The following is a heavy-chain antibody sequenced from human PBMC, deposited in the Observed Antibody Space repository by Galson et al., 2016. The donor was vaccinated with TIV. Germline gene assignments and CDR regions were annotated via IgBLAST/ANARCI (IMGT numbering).Heavy chain of an antibody. D-gene: IGHD3-9*01. CDR1: GFTFSDYW. V-gene: IGHV3-7*01. CDR2: IKQDGSVT. J-gene: IGHJ4*02. CDR3: ANFAANY. Sequence: SLRLSCTASGFTFSDYWMHWVRRAPGRGLEWLANIKQDGSVTFHAGAVKGRFAISRDNARNSLYLQMDSRRVDDTAVYYCANFAANYRGRGTLVTVSS.